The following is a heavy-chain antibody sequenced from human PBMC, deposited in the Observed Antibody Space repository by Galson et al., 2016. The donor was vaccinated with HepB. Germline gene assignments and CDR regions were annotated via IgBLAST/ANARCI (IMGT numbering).Heavy chain of an antibody. Sequence: SLRLSCAASGFTFSSYSMNWVRQAPGKGLEWVSYITSSGSTTYYADSVKGRFTISRDNAKNSLYLQMNSLRDEDTAMYYCARVRGRGWYLDYWGQGTLVTVSS. CDR2: ITSSGSTT. CDR3: ARVRGRGWYLDY. D-gene: IGHD6-19*01. V-gene: IGHV3-48*02. CDR1: GFTFSSYS. J-gene: IGHJ4*02.